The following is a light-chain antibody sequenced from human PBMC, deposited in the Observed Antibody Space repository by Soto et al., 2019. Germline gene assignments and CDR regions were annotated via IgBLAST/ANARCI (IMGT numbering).Light chain of an antibody. Sequence: EIVLTQSPGTLSLSPGERATLSCRASQSISSPYLAWYQQKPGQAPRLLIDGASSRATGVPDRFSGSGSGTDFTLTISRLEPEEFAVYYCQQYDSWTFGQGTKVEIK. V-gene: IGKV3-20*01. J-gene: IGKJ1*01. CDR1: QSISSPY. CDR3: QQYDSWT. CDR2: GAS.